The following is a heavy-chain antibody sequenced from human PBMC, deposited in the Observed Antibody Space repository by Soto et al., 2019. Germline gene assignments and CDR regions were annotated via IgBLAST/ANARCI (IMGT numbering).Heavy chain of an antibody. V-gene: IGHV3-23*01. CDR2: ISESRGDS. Sequence: GGSLRLSCAASGFTFHIYVMNWVRQAPGKGLEWVSGISESRGDSYYADSVKGRFTISRDNAKSMVYLQMNSLRVEDTAVYYCAGYNWNSQNYWGHGTLVTVSS. J-gene: IGHJ4*01. D-gene: IGHD1-7*01. CDR1: GFTFHIYV. CDR3: AGYNWNSQNY.